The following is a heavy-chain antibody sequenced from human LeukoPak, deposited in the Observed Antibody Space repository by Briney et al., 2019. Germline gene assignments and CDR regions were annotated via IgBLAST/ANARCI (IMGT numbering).Heavy chain of an antibody. V-gene: IGHV3-21*01. D-gene: IGHD6-25*01. Sequence: GGPLRLSCAASGFTFSNYSMSWVRQAPGKGLEWVSSISSSSTYIYYADSVKGRFTISRDNAKNTLYLQKNSLRVEDTAIYYCAKFPINSGNSCFDPWGQGTLLTVSS. CDR2: ISSSSTYI. CDR3: AKFPINSGNSCFDP. J-gene: IGHJ5*02. CDR1: GFTFSNYS.